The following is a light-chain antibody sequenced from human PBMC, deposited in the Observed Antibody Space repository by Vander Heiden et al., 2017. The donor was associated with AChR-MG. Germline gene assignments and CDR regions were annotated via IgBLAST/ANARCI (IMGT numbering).Light chain of an antibody. CDR3: QQLNSYPGT. V-gene: IGKV1-9*01. CDR1: QGISSY. J-gene: IGKJ2*01. Sequence: DIQLTQSPSFLSASVGDRVTITCRASQGISSYLAWYQQKPGKAPKLLIYAASTLQSGVPSRFSGSGSGTEFTLTISILHPEDFATYYCQQLNSYPGTFGQGTKLEIK. CDR2: AAS.